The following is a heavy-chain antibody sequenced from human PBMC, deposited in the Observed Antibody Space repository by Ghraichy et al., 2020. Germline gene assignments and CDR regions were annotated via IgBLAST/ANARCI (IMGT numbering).Heavy chain of an antibody. V-gene: IGHV1-8*01. Sequence: ASVKVSCKTSGYNFTTYDINWVRQTPGQGLEWMGWMNPKNGYTGTAQRFQGRVTMTRNTSASTAYMDLRGLRSDDSAIYYCARGKPPDEYGDYAWVYWGQGTLLTVSS. J-gene: IGHJ4*02. D-gene: IGHD4-17*01. CDR2: MNPKNGYT. CDR1: GYNFTTYD. CDR3: ARGKPPDEYGDYAWVY.